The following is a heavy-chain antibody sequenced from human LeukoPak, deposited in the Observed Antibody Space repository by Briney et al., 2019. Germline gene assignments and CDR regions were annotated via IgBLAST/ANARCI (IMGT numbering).Heavy chain of an antibody. V-gene: IGHV4-39*07. Sequence: SETLSLTCTVSGDSISSGNYYWGWFRQPPEKGLEWIGNIYSSGTTYYNPSLRSQVTVSVDTSKNQFSLKVTSVTAADTAVYYCARDRGDYTFDYWGQGTLVTVSS. CDR1: GDSISSGNYY. CDR2: IYSSGTT. J-gene: IGHJ4*02. CDR3: ARDRGDYTFDY. D-gene: IGHD4-17*01.